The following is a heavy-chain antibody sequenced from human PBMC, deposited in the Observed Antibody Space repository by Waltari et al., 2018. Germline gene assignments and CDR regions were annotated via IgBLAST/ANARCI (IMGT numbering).Heavy chain of an antibody. CDR1: GYSIRRGYY. CDR3: ARALFWSGYFGVG. J-gene: IGHJ4*02. D-gene: IGHD3-3*01. Sequence: QVQLQASGPGLVKPSETLSLTCTVSGYSIRRGYYWGWIGPPPGKGLEWIGRIYHSGGTYYNPSLKGRVTISVDTSKNQFSLKLSSVTAADTAVYYCARALFWSGYFGVGWGQGTLVTVSS. CDR2: IYHSGGT. V-gene: IGHV4-38-2*02.